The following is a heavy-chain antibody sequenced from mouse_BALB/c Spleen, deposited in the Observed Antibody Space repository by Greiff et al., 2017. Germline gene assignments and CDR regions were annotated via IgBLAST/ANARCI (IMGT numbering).Heavy chain of an antibody. CDR1: GFSLTSYG. D-gene: IGHD2-10*01. V-gene: IGHV2-9*02. CDR3: ARTYYGNPLYAMDY. CDR2: IWAGGST. Sequence: VMLVESGPGLVAPSQSLSITCTVSGFSLTSYGVHWVRQPPGKGLEWLGVIWAGGSTNYNSALMSRLSISKDNSKSQVFLKMNSLQTDDTAMYYCARTYYGNPLYAMDYWGQGTSVTVSS. J-gene: IGHJ4*01.